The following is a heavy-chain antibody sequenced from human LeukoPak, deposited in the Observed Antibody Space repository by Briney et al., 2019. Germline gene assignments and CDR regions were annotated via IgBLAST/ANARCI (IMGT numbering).Heavy chain of an antibody. CDR3: ARGYCSSTSCYRGSYYYYGMDV. Sequence: SGGSLRLSCAASGFTFSSYSMNWVRQAPGKGLEWVSSISSSSSYIYYADSVKGRFTISRDNAKNSLYLQMNSLRAEDTAVYYCARGYCSSTSCYRGSYYYYGMDVWGQGTTVTVSS. CDR1: GFTFSSYS. J-gene: IGHJ6*02. D-gene: IGHD2-2*01. V-gene: IGHV3-21*01. CDR2: ISSSSSYI.